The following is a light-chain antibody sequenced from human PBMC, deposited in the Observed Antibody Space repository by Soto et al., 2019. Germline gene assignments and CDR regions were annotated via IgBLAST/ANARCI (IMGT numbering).Light chain of an antibody. V-gene: IGLV4-69*01. Sequence: QSVLTQSPSASASPGASVKLTCSVSSSHIDCDIAWRQQQPAKSPRYFMKVTSDGSPTEVHGILSRFSGSSSAADRYIAISSVGAADEADYSWEDWGSGRVFGGGTKVTVL. J-gene: IGLJ2*01. CDR3: EDWGSGRV. CDR2: VTSDGSP. CDR1: SSHIDCD.